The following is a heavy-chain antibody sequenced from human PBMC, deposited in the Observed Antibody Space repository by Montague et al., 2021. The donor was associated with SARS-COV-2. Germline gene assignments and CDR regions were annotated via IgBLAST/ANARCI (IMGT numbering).Heavy chain of an antibody. CDR1: SGSIRSSNYY. J-gene: IGHJ5*02. Sequence: SETLSLTCTVSSGSIRSSNYYWGWIRQPPGKGLEWIGSIYYTGRTFYNPSLRSRLAISIDTSNNQFSLRLSSVTAADTAVYYCARRNGGLAVGGIWFDPWGQGRLDTVSS. CDR3: ARRNGGLAVGGIWFDP. D-gene: IGHD6-19*01. V-gene: IGHV4-39*01. CDR2: IYYTGRT.